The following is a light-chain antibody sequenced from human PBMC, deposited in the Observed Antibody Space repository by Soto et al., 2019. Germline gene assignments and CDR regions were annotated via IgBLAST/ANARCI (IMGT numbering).Light chain of an antibody. CDR2: AAS. J-gene: IGKJ3*01. V-gene: IGKV3-20*01. Sequence: EIVLTQSPGTLSLSPGERATLSCRASQSVSNNYLAWYQQKPGQAPRLLIYAASTRAAAVPDRFTGSGSGTDFALTISRLEPEDFGVYYCQQYGDSPLTSGPGTKVDI. CDR3: QQYGDSPLT. CDR1: QSVSNNY.